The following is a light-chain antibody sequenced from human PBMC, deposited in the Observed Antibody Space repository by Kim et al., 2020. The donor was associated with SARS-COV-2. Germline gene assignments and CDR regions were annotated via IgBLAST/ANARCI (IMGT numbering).Light chain of an antibody. J-gene: IGKJ4*01. CDR3: QQYDSLPLT. CDR1: QDISNY. Sequence: SASVGDRVTITCQASQDISNYLNWYQQKPGKAPNLLISDASNLEEGVPSRFSGSGSGTDFTFTINSLQPEDFATYYCQQYDSLPLTFGGGTKVEI. CDR2: DAS. V-gene: IGKV1-33*01.